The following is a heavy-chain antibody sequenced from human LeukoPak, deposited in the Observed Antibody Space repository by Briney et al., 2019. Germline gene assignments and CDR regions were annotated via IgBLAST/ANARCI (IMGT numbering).Heavy chain of an antibody. Sequence: PSQTLSLTCIVSLGSTSIDVHCTSSIRQHPGKGLEWIGYIFYSGSAYYNPSLKSRVTMSVDTSKSQFAQRQSYVTTADANVYYCGRGRGRGYYAGNTYTEWFDLGCQGNLVTVSS. V-gene: IGHV4-31*02. CDR3: GRGRGRGYYAGNTYTEWFDL. D-gene: IGHD3-3*01. CDR1: LGSTSIDVHC. J-gene: IGHJ5*02. CDR2: IFYSGSA.